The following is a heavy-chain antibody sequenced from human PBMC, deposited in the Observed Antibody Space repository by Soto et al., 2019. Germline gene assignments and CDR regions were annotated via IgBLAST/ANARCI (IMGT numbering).Heavy chain of an antibody. D-gene: IGHD6-19*01. Sequence: VQLVQSGAEVKKPGASEKVSCKASGDTFTSYAMHWVRQAPGQRLEWMGWINAGNVNTKYSQKFQGRVTITRDTSASTAYMELSSLRSEDTAVYYCARDLGGWTDYWGQGTLVTGSS. CDR3: ARDLGGWTDY. J-gene: IGHJ4*02. CDR2: INAGNVNT. V-gene: IGHV1-3*01. CDR1: GDTFTSYA.